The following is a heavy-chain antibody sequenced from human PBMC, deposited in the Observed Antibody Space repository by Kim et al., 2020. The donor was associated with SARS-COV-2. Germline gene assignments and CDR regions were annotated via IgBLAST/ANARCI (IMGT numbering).Heavy chain of an antibody. V-gene: IGHV3-53*01. J-gene: IGHJ4*02. CDR3: ARDPVHGYSLFDY. D-gene: IGHD4-4*01. CDR2: IFRDGRI. CDR1: GFTMSSSH. Sequence: GGSLRLSCAASGFTMSSSHMNWVRQAPGKGLEWVSVIFRDGRISYADSVKGRFTISRDNSKNTLNLQMNSLRAEDTAVYYCARDPVHGYSLFDYWGQGTLVTVSS.